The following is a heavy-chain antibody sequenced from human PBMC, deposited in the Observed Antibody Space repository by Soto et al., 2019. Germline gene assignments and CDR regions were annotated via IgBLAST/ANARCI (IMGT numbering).Heavy chain of an antibody. Sequence: ASVKVSCKASGYTFTTDDISWVRQAPGQGLEWMGWISGNNGNTNYAQKLQGRVTMTRDTSTSTAFMDLRSLRSDDTAVYYCARGGSGSGFDYWGQGTLVTVSS. V-gene: IGHV1-18*04. J-gene: IGHJ4*02. CDR3: ARGGSGSGFDY. CDR1: GYTFTTDD. D-gene: IGHD3-10*01. CDR2: ISGNNGNT.